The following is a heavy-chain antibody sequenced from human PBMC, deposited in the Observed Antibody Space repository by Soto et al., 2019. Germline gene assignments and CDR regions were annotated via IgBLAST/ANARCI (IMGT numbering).Heavy chain of an antibody. CDR2: INHSGST. CDR1: GGSFSGYY. J-gene: IGHJ5*02. CDR3: APGFRFLGRLFPNRVCEP. D-gene: IGHD3-3*01. Sequence: SETLSLTCAVYGGSFSGYYWSWIRQPPGKGLEWIGEINHSGSTNYNPSLKSRVTISVDTSKNQFSLKLSSVTAADTAVYYCAPGFRFLGRLFPNRVCEPWGQGTLVTLSP. V-gene: IGHV4-34*01.